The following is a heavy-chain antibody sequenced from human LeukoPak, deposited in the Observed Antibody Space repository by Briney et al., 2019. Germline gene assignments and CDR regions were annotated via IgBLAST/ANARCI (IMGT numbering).Heavy chain of an antibody. CDR1: GFTFSNSA. Sequence: GGSLRLSCAASGFTFSNSAMYWVRQAPGKGLEFVSVISTNGDRTYYADSVKRRFTISRDNYKNTLYLQMGSLRADDMAVYYCARGVAISSSGWYDTFDYWGQGALVTISS. V-gene: IGHV3-64*02. J-gene: IGHJ4*02. CDR3: ARGVAISSSGWYDTFDY. CDR2: ISTNGDRT. D-gene: IGHD6-19*01.